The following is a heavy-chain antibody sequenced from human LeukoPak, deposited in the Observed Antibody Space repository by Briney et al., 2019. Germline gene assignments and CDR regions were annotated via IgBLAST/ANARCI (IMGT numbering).Heavy chain of an antibody. CDR3: ATTFYDSSGYNREYNWFDP. Sequence: ASETLSLTCAVYGGSFSGYYWSWIRQPPGKGLEGIGEINHSGSTNYNPSLKSRVTISVDTSKNQCSLKLSSVTAADTAVYYCATTFYDSSGYNREYNWFDPWGQGTLVTVSS. V-gene: IGHV4-34*01. D-gene: IGHD3-22*01. CDR2: INHSGST. J-gene: IGHJ5*02. CDR1: GGSFSGYY.